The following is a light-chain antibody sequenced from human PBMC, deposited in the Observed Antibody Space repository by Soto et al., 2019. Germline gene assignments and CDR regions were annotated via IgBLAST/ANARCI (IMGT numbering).Light chain of an antibody. Sequence: DIQMTQSPSSLSASVGDRVTITCRASQGIRNDLGLYQQKPGKATKRLIYAASSLQSGVPSRFSGSGSGTEFTLTISSLQPEDFAVYYCQQRSNWLWTFGQGTKVDIK. CDR1: QGIRND. V-gene: IGKV1-17*01. CDR2: AAS. CDR3: QQRSNWLWT. J-gene: IGKJ1*01.